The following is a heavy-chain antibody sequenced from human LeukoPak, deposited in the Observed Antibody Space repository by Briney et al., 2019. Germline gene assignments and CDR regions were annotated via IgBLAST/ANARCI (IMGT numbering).Heavy chain of an antibody. CDR2: ISGSGGST. V-gene: IGHV3-23*01. D-gene: IGHD6-6*01. CDR3: AKNRGSSSSATDY. Sequence: GSLRLSCAASGFTFFTYAMSWVRQAPGKGLEWVSAISGSGGSTYYADSVKGRFTISRDNSKNTLYLQMNSLRAEDTAVYYCAKNRGSSSSATDYWGQGTLVTVSS. J-gene: IGHJ4*02. CDR1: GFTFFTYA.